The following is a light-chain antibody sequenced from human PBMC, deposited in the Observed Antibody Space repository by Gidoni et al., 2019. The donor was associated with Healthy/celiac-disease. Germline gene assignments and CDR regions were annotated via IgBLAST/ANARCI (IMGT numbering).Light chain of an antibody. Sequence: EIVLTQSPGTLSLSPGERATLSCRASQSVSSSYLAWYQQKPGQAPRLLIYGASSRATGIPDRFSGSGSGTDFTLTISRREPEDFAVYYCQQYGSSRTFXXXTKVEIK. CDR1: QSVSSSY. CDR2: GAS. J-gene: IGKJ1*01. CDR3: QQYGSSRT. V-gene: IGKV3-20*01.